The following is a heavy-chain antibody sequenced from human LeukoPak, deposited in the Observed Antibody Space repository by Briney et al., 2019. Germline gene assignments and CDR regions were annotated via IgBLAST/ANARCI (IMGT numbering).Heavy chain of an antibody. CDR1: GGSISSYY. V-gene: IGHV4-59*01. Sequence: SETLSLTCTVSGGSISSYYWSWIRQPPGKGLEWIGYMYYSGSTNYNPSLKSRVTISVDTSKNQFSLKLSSVTAADTAVYYCARESRYYYDSSGYHAYYFDYWGQGTLVTVSS. J-gene: IGHJ4*02. CDR2: MYYSGST. D-gene: IGHD3-22*01. CDR3: ARESRYYYDSSGYHAYYFDY.